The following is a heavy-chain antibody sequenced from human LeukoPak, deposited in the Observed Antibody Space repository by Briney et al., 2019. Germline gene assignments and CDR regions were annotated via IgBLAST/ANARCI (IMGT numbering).Heavy chain of an antibody. CDR3: ARASPDHTSSYYYYYMDA. CDR1: GGSISSYY. V-gene: IGHV4-4*07. Sequence: SETLSLTCTVSGGSISSYYWSWIRQPAGKGLEWIGRIYTSGSTNYNPSLKSRVTISVDKSKNQFSLKLSSVTAADTAVYYCARASPDHTSSYYYYYMDAWAKGPRSPSP. J-gene: IGHJ6*03. D-gene: IGHD1-14*01. CDR2: IYTSGST.